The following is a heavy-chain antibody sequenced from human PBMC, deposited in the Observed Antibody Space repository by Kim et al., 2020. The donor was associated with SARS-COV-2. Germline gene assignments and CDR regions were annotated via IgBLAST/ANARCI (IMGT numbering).Heavy chain of an antibody. J-gene: IGHJ5*02. V-gene: IGHV4-34*01. CDR2: GST. CDR3: ARTRGWFDP. Sequence: GSTNYTPSLKSRVTISVDTSKNQFSLKLSSVTAADTAVYYCARTRGWFDPWGQGTLVTVSS.